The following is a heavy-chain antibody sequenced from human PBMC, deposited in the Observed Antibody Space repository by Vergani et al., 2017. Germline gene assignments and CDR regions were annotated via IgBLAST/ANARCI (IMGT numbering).Heavy chain of an antibody. V-gene: IGHV1-69*02. J-gene: IGHJ6*02. CDR2: IIPILGIA. Sequence: QVQLVQSGAEVKKPGASVKVSCKASGYTFTSYTISWVRQAPGQGLEWMGRIIPILGIANYAQKFQGRVTITADKSTSTAYMELSSLRSEDTAVYYCGATESYYYGMDVWGQGTTVTVSS. CDR1: GYTFTSYT. D-gene: IGHD2-15*01. CDR3: GATESYYYGMDV.